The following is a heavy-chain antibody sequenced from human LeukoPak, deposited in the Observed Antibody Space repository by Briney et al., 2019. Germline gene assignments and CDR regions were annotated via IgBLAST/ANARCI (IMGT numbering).Heavy chain of an antibody. CDR3: ARDLIGYCSGASCPH. Sequence: ASVEVSCKASGYTFTGYYIHWVRQAPGQGLEWMGWINPNSGGTNYAQKFQGRVTMTRDTSISTAYMELSRLRSDDTAVFYCARDLIGYCSGASCPHWGQGTLATVSS. CDR1: GYTFTGYY. CDR2: INPNSGGT. D-gene: IGHD2-15*01. J-gene: IGHJ4*02. V-gene: IGHV1-2*02.